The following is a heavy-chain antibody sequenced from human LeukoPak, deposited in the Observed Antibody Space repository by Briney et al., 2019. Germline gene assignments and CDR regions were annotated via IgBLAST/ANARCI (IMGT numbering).Heavy chain of an antibody. CDR2: IIPILAIT. CDR3: ARPRYHDSSGYFAY. D-gene: IGHD3-22*01. V-gene: IGHV1-69*04. Sequence: ASVKVSCKASGDTSNYFGFSWVRQAPGQGLEWMGKIIPILAITDYSQNFRGRVTITADSSTGTAYMELSSLRSEDTAVYYCARPRYHDSSGYFAYWGQGTLVTVSS. J-gene: IGHJ4*02. CDR1: GDTSNYFG.